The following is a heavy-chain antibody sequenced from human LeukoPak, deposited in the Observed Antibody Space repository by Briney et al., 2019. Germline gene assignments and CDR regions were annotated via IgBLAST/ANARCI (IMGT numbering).Heavy chain of an antibody. CDR2: INYSGST. CDR1: GGSFSGYH. V-gene: IGHV4-34*01. D-gene: IGHD3-10*02. J-gene: IGHJ5*02. CDR3: ARHVDLVGNNCFDP. Sequence: SETLSLTCAVYGGSFSGYHWSWIRQPPGKGLEWIGEINYSGSTNYNPSLKSRVTISVDTSKNQFSLKLSSVTAADTAVYYCARHVDLVGNNCFDPWGQGTLVTVSS.